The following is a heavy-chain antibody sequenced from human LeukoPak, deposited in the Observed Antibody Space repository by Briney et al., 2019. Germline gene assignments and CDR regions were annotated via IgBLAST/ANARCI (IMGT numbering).Heavy chain of an antibody. CDR2: IKSKTDGGTT. Sequence: SGGSLRLSCAASGFTFSNAGMSWVRQSPGKGLEGVGRIKSKTDGGTTDYAAPVKGRFTISRDDSKNPLYLQINRLNTDATAVYYCTTGIYRGSPLSFDPWGQGTLVTVSS. J-gene: IGHJ5*02. V-gene: IGHV3-15*01. CDR1: GFTFSNAG. D-gene: IGHD1-26*01. CDR3: TTGIYRGSPLSFDP.